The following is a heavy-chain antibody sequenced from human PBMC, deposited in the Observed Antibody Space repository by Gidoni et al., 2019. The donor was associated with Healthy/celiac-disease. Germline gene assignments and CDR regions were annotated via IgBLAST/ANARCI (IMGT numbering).Heavy chain of an antibody. V-gene: IGHV4-39*01. D-gene: IGHD2-8*02. CDR2: ST. CDR3: ARQMVTGGWFDP. Sequence: STYYNPSLKSRVTISVDTSKNQFSLKLSSVTAADTAVYYCARQMVTGGWFDPWGQGTLVTVSS. J-gene: IGHJ5*02.